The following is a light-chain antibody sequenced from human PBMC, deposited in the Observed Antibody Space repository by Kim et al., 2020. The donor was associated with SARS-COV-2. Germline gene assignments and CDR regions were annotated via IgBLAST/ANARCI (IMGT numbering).Light chain of an antibody. J-gene: IGKJ4*01. V-gene: IGKV4-1*01. CDR2: WTS. CDR1: QSVSYSSSNKKK. Sequence: DIVMTQSPDSLAVSLGERATINCKSSQSVSYSSSNKKKVAWYQQKPGQPPKLLISWTSTRESGVPDRFSGSGSGTDFTLTISSLQAEDVAVYYCQQHYSLPLTFGGGTKVDIK. CDR3: QQHYSLPLT.